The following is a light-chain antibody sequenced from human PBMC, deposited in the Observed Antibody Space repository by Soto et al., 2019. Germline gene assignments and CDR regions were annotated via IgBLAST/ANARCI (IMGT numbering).Light chain of an antibody. CDR3: SSYTSSSTGV. V-gene: IGLV2-14*01. J-gene: IGLJ2*01. Sequence: QYALTQPASVSGSPGQSITISCTGTSSDDGGYNYVSWYQQHPGKAPTLMIYEVSTRPSGVSNRFSGSTSGNTASLTISGLQAEDEADYYCSSYTSSSTGVFGGGTKLTVL. CDR2: EVS. CDR1: SSDDGGYNY.